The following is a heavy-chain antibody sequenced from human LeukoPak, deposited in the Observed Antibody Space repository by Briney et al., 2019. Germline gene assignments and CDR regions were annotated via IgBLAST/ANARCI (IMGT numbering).Heavy chain of an antibody. CDR3: ARQGPDTLNYYDSSGSTAFDI. J-gene: IGHJ3*02. CDR2: IYYSGST. CDR1: GGSFSGYY. Sequence: SETLSLTCAVYGGSFSGYYWSWIRQPPGKGLEWIGYIYYSGSTNYNPSLKSRVTISVDTSKNQFSLKLSSVTAADTAVYYCARQGPDTLNYYDSSGSTAFDIWGQGTMVTVSS. V-gene: IGHV4-59*08. D-gene: IGHD3-22*01.